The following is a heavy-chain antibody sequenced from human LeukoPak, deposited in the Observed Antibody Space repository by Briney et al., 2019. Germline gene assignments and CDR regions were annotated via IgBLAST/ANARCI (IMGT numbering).Heavy chain of an antibody. D-gene: IGHD6-19*01. CDR1: GGSISSGGYY. CDR3: ARGRIAVAGTGDYFDY. CDR2: INHRGST. V-gene: IGHV4-39*07. Sequence: PSETLSLTCTVSGGSISSGGYYWSWIRQPPGKGLEWIGEINHRGSTNYNPSLKSRVTISVDTSKNQFSLKLSSVTAADTAVYYCARGRIAVAGTGDYFDYWGQGTLVTVSS. J-gene: IGHJ4*02.